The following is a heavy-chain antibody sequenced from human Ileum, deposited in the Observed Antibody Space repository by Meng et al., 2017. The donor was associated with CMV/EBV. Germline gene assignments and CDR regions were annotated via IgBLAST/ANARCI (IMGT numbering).Heavy chain of an antibody. V-gene: IGHV3-30*02. CDR1: GFTVSGNY. CDR3: AIWGRGGDHFMGPFDF. CDR2: IGYDVSNE. Sequence: GGSLRLSGAASGFTVSGNYMSWVRQAPGKGREWVAFIGYDVSNEYYVDSVKGRFTISRDNSKNILYLQMNSLRPEDTAMYYCAIWGRGGDHFMGPFDFWGQGTLVTVSS. D-gene: IGHD3-16*01. J-gene: IGHJ4*02.